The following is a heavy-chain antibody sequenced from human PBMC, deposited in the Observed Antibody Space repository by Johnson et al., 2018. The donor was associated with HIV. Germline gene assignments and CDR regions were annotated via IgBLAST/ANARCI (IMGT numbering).Heavy chain of an antibody. Sequence: VQLLESGGGVVRPGGSLRLSCAASGFTFDDYGMSWVRQAPGKGLEWVGRIKRKNDGGTTDYAAPGKGRFTISRDDSKNTLYLQMNSLKTEDTAVYYCTTDLAAVGSGAFDIWGQGTMVTVSS. V-gene: IGHV3-15*01. CDR2: IKRKNDGGTT. CDR1: GFTFDDYG. D-gene: IGHD6-13*01. J-gene: IGHJ3*02. CDR3: TTDLAAVGSGAFDI.